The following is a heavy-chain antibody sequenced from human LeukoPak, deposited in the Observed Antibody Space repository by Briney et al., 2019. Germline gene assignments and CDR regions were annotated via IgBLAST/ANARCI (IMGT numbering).Heavy chain of an antibody. Sequence: GGSLRLSCAASGFTFSSYEMNWVRQAPGKGLEWVSAVSGSGDNTYYADSVKGRFTISRDDSKTTLFLQMNSLRAEDTAVYYCAKDLHDYGNYVGWFDSWGQGTLVTVSS. V-gene: IGHV3-23*01. CDR2: VSGSGDNT. J-gene: IGHJ5*01. D-gene: IGHD4-11*01. CDR3: AKDLHDYGNYVGWFDS. CDR1: GFTFSSYE.